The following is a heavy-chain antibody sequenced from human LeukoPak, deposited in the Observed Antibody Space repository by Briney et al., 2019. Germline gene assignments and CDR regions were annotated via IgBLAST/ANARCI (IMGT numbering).Heavy chain of an antibody. Sequence: KPSETLSLTCAVYGGSFSGYYWSWIRQPPGKGLEWIGEINHSGSTNYNPSLKSRVTISVDTSKNQFSLKLSSVTAADTAVYYCARGLAYYYGSGSYSHYYYYGMDVWGQGTTVTVSS. J-gene: IGHJ6*02. CDR1: GGSFSGYY. V-gene: IGHV4-34*01. CDR2: INHSGST. CDR3: ARGLAYYYGSGSYSHYYYYGMDV. D-gene: IGHD3-10*01.